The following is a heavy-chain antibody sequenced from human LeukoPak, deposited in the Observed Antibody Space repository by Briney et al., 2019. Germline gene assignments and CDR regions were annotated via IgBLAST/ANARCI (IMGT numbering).Heavy chain of an antibody. CDR1: GDTFRKYA. CDR2: FIPMFGTA. J-gene: IGHJ5*02. CDR3: ARAETRNEAYYDLWSGSYSWFDP. D-gene: IGHD3-3*01. V-gene: IGHV1-69*05. Sequence: ASVKVSCKASGDTFRKYAISWVRQAPGQGLEWMGGFIPMFGTANYAQKFQGRVTITTDESTSTTYMEVSSLRSEDTAVYYCARAETRNEAYYDLWSGSYSWFDPWGQGTLVTVSS.